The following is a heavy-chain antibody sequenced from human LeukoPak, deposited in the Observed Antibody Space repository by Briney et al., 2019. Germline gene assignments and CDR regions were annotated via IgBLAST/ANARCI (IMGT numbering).Heavy chain of an antibody. CDR2: MNPNSGNT. J-gene: IGHJ4*02. D-gene: IGHD6-19*01. CDR1: GYTFTSYD. CDR3: AREGSSGWFWGGEAYFDY. Sequence: GASVKVSCKASGYTFTSYDINWVRQATGQGLEWMGWMNPNSGNTGYAQKFQGRVTMTTDTSTSTAYMELRSLRSDDTAVYYCAREGSSGWFWGGEAYFDYWGQGTLVTVSS. V-gene: IGHV1-8*02.